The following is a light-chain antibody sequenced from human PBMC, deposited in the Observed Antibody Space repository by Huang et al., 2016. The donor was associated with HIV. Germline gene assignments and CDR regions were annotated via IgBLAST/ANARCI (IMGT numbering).Light chain of an antibody. J-gene: IGKJ3*01. V-gene: IGKV1-9*01. CDR1: QGISSY. CDR2: AAS. Sequence: IQLTQSPSSLSASVGDRVTITCRASQGISSYLAWYQQKPGKAPKLLIYAASTLQSWVPSRFSGSGSVTDFTLTISSLQPEDFATYYCQQLNSYPEGFTFGPGTKVDIK. CDR3: QQLNSYPEGFT.